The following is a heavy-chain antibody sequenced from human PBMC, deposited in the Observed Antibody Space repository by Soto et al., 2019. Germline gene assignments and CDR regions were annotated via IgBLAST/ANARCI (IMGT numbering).Heavy chain of an antibody. J-gene: IGHJ4*02. CDR1: GGTFSSYS. D-gene: IGHD2-15*01. Sequence: QVQLVQSGAEVKKPGSSVKVSCKASGGTFSSYSISWVRQAPGQGLEWMGGIIPIFGTANYAQKFQGRVTIIADEATRRVYMELSSMGSDDTAVYYCARETGGDCSGGSCLFDYWGQGTLVTVSS. CDR3: ARETGGDCSGGSCLFDY. V-gene: IGHV1-69*01. CDR2: IIPIFGTA.